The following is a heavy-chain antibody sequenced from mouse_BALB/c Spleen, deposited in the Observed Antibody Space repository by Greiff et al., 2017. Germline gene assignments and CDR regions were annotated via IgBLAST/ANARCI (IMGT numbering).Heavy chain of an antibody. V-gene: IGHV1-9*01. J-gene: IGHJ3*01. CDR1: GYTFSSYW. CDR2: ILPGSGST. CDR3: ARCDYERVFAY. Sequence: QVQLQQSGAELMKPGASVKISCKATGYTFSSYWIEWVKQRPGHGLEWIGEILPGSGSTNYNEKFKGKATFTADTSSNTAYMQLSSLTSEDSAVYYCARCDYERVFAYWGQGTLVTVSA. D-gene: IGHD2-4*01.